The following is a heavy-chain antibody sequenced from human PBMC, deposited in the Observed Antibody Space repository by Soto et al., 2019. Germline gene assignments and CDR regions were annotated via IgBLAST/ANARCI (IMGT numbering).Heavy chain of an antibody. Sequence: GGSLRLPCAASGFTFSSEAMSWVRHATGQGLEWVSAISGSGGSTYYADSVKGRFTISRDNSKNTLYLQMNSLRAEDTAVYYCAKGVESYYYDSSGPYDAFDIWGQGTMVTVSS. V-gene: IGHV3-23*01. D-gene: IGHD3-22*01. CDR2: ISGSGGST. J-gene: IGHJ3*02. CDR1: GFTFSSEA. CDR3: AKGVESYYYDSSGPYDAFDI.